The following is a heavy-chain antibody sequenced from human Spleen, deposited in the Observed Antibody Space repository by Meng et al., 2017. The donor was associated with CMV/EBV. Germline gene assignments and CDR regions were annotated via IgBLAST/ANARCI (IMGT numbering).Heavy chain of an antibody. CDR3: ARTSGDGFDY. Sequence: LSCVASGFCFSSYGMHWARPSPGKGLEWVAFIRYDGSHKYYADSVKGRFTISRDDSKNTLDLQMHSLRAEDTAVYYCARTSGDGFDYWGQGTLVTVSS. CDR2: IRYDGSHK. CDR1: GFCFSSYG. D-gene: IGHD5-24*01. J-gene: IGHJ4*02. V-gene: IGHV3-33*01.